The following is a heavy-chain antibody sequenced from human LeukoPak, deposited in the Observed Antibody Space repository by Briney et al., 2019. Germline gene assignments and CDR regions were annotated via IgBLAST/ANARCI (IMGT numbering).Heavy chain of an antibody. Sequence: PGGSLRLSCAASGFTFSSYEMHWVRQAPGKGLEWISYISSSGSTIYYADSVKGRFTISRDNAKNSLYLQMNSLRAEDTAVYYCARVHYNTAMVDIDYWAREPWSPSPQ. CDR1: GFTFSSYE. D-gene: IGHD5-18*01. J-gene: IGHJ4*02. CDR2: ISSSGSTI. V-gene: IGHV3-48*03. CDR3: ARVHYNTAMVDIDY.